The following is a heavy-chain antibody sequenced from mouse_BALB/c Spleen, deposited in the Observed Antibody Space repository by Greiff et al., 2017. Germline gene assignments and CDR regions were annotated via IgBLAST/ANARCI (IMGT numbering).Heavy chain of an antibody. V-gene: IGHV5-12-2*01. CDR2: ISNGGGST. CDR3: ARHDYGNVYYFDY. D-gene: IGHD2-1*01. Sequence: EVMLVESGGGLVQPGGSLKLSCAASGFTFSSYTMSWVRQTPEKRLEWVAYISNGGGSTYYPDTVKGRFTISRDNAKNTLYLQMSSLKSEDTAMYYCARHDYGNVYYFDYWGQGTTLTVSS. CDR1: GFTFSSYT. J-gene: IGHJ2*01.